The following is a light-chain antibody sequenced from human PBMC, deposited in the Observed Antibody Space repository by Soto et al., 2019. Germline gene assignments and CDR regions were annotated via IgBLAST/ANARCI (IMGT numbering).Light chain of an antibody. CDR3: QQYNSYSRT. V-gene: IGKV1-16*01. CDR1: EGINIY. J-gene: IGKJ1*01. CDR2: GAT. Sequence: DTQMTQSPPSLSASVGDRVTIICRASEGINIYLAWFQQKPGKAPKSLIYGATSLQRGVPSRFSGSGGDTDFTLTISSLQPDDFATYYCQQYNSYSRTFGQGTKVDIK.